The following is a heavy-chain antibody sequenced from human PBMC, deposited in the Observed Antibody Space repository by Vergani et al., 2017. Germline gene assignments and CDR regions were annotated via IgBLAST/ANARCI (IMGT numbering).Heavy chain of an antibody. V-gene: IGHV4-30-2*01. J-gene: IGHJ4*02. D-gene: IGHD6-19*01. CDR1: GGSISSGGYY. CDR2: LYLSGST. Sequence: QLQLQESGSGLVKPSQTLSLTCAVSGGSISSGGYYWSWIRQPPGKGLEWLGYLYLSGSTYSNPSLKSRVTISVASSKNQFSLQLSSVTAADTAVYYCARVCVAVAGPYFDYWGQGTLVTVSS. CDR3: ARVCVAVAGPYFDY.